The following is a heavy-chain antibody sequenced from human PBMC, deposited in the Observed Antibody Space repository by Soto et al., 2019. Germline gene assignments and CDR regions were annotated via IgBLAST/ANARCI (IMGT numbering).Heavy chain of an antibody. J-gene: IGHJ6*02. V-gene: IGHV1-69*13. CDR2: IIPIFGTA. CDR3: ARRSIGGGYSYGSDYYYYYGMDV. D-gene: IGHD5-18*01. CDR1: GGTFSSYA. Sequence: ASVKVSCKASGGTFSSYAISWVRQAPGQGLEWMGGIIPIFGTANYAQKFQGRVTITADESTSTAYMELSSLRSEDTAVYYCARRSIGGGYSYGSDYYYYYGMDVWGQGTTVTVSS.